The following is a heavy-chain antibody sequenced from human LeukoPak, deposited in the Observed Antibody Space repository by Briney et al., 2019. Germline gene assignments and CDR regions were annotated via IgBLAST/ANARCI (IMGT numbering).Heavy chain of an antibody. Sequence: SETLSLTCTVSGGSISSSSYYWGWIRQPPGKGLEWIGSIYYSGSTYYNPSLKSRVTISVDTSKNQLSLKVSSVTAADTAVYYCARRPDCSSTSCYPNWFDLWGQGTLVTVSS. CDR1: GGSISSSSYY. J-gene: IGHJ5*02. CDR3: ARRPDCSSTSCYPNWFDL. V-gene: IGHV4-39*01. D-gene: IGHD2-2*01. CDR2: IYYSGST.